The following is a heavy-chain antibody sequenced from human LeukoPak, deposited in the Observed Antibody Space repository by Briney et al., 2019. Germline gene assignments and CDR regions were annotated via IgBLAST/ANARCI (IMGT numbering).Heavy chain of an antibody. CDR2: IYSGGST. CDR1: GFTVSTNY. D-gene: IGHD6-19*01. V-gene: IGHV3-66*01. CDR3: ARDSSTGWYHGY. J-gene: IGHJ4*02. Sequence: PGGSLRLSCAASGFTVSTNYMSWVRQAPGKGLEWVSVIYSGGSTYYADSVKGRFTISRDNSKNTLYLQMNSLTAEDTAVYYCARDSSTGWYHGYWGQGTLVTVSS.